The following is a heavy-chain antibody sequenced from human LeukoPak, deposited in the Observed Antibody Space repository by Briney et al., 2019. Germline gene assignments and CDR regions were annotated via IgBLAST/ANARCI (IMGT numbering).Heavy chain of an antibody. J-gene: IGHJ3*01. CDR3: ARDEVRGPIAAFDL. CDR2: IKEDGSEK. Sequence: GGFLRLSCAASGFSFSGYWMSWVRQPPGKGLEWVANIKEDGSEKYHVGSVKGRFTIFRDNAKNSLYLQMNSLRAEDTAVYYCARDEVRGPIAAFDLWGQGTMVTVSS. CDR1: GFSFSGYW. V-gene: IGHV3-7*01. D-gene: IGHD3-10*01.